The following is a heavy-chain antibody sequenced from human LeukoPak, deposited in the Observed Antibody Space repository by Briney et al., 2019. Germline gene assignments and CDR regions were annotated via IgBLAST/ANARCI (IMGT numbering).Heavy chain of an antibody. CDR3: ATVVPAAPI. D-gene: IGHD2-2*01. CDR1: GGSISSSSYF. V-gene: IGHV4-39*07. J-gene: IGHJ3*02. CDR2: INHSGST. Sequence: SETLSLTCTVSGGSISSSSYFWGWIRQPPGKGLEWIGEINHSGSTNYNPSLKSRVTISVDTSKNQFSLKLSSVTAADTAVYYCATVVPAAPIWGQGTMVTVSS.